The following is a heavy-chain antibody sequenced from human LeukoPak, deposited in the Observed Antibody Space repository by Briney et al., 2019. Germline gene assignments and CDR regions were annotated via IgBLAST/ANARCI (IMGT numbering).Heavy chain of an antibody. CDR3: AGLYSSSWWNWFDP. Sequence: ASVKVSCKASGYTFTSYGISWLRQAPGQGFEWMGWISAYNGNTNYAQKLQGRVTMTTDTSTSTAYMELRSLRSDDTAVYYCAGLYSSSWWNWFDPWGQGTLVTVSS. CDR1: GYTFTSYG. J-gene: IGHJ5*02. D-gene: IGHD6-13*01. V-gene: IGHV1-18*01. CDR2: ISAYNGNT.